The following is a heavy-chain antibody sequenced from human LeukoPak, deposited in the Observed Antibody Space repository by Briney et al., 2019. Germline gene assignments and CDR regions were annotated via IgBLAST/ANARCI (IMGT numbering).Heavy chain of an antibody. CDR3: AREVSSDYGMDV. CDR2: IYYSGST. J-gene: IGHJ6*02. V-gene: IGHV4-61*01. Sequence: PSETLSLTCTVSGGSVSSGSYYCSWIRQPPGKGLEWIGYIYYSGSTNYNPSLKSRVTISVDTSKNQFSLKLSSVTAADTAVYYCAREVSSDYGMDVWGQGTTVTVSS. CDR1: GGSVSSGSYY.